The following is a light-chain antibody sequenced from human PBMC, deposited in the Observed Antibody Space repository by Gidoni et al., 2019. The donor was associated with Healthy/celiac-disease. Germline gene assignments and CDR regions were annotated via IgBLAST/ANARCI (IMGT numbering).Light chain of an antibody. Sequence: IQMTQSPSSLSASVGDRVTITCRASQSISSYLNWYQQKPGKAPKLLIYAASSLQSGVPSRVSGSGSGTDFTLTSSSLQPEDFATYYCQQSYSTPWTFGQGTKVEIK. CDR1: QSISSY. V-gene: IGKV1-39*01. CDR2: AAS. CDR3: QQSYSTPWT. J-gene: IGKJ1*01.